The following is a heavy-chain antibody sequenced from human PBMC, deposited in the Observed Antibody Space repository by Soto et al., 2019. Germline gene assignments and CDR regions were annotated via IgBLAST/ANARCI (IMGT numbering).Heavy chain of an antibody. V-gene: IGHV3-48*02. D-gene: IGHD3-10*01. Sequence: GGSLRLSCAASGFTFSSYSMNWVRQAPGKGLEWVSYISSSSSTIYYADSVKGRFTISRDNAKNPLYLQMNSLRDEDTAVYYCARDITWFGGDYYYGMDVWGQGTTVTVSS. CDR1: GFTFSSYS. CDR2: ISSSSSTI. CDR3: ARDITWFGGDYYYGMDV. J-gene: IGHJ6*02.